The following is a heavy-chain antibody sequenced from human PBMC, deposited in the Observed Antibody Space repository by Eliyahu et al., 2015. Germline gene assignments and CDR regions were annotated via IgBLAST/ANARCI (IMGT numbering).Heavy chain of an antibody. D-gene: IGHD6-13*01. CDR1: GFTFSDHY. V-gene: IGHV3-72*01. Sequence: EVQLVESGGGLVQPGGSLRLSCAASGFTFSDHYMDWVRQAPGKGLXWVGRIRNKANRYTTEYAASVKGRFIISRDDSNNSLYLQMNSLKAEDTAVYYCARGPYSTSWYPFDYWGQGTLVTVSS. CDR3: ARGPYSTSWYPFDY. CDR2: IRNKANRYTT. J-gene: IGHJ4*02.